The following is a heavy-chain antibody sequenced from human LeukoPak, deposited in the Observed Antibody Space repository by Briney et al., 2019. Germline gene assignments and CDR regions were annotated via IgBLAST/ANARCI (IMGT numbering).Heavy chain of an antibody. D-gene: IGHD6-19*01. CDR3: ARAKNSSGWYRVFDY. V-gene: IGHV4-4*07. CDR1: GGSISNYY. CDR2: IYTSGST. Sequence: PSETLSLTCTVSGGSISNYYWSWIRQPAGKGLEWIGRIYTSGSTNYNPSLKSRVTMSVDTSKNQFSLKLSSVTAADTAVYYCARAKNSSGWYRVFDYWGQGTLVTVSS. J-gene: IGHJ4*02.